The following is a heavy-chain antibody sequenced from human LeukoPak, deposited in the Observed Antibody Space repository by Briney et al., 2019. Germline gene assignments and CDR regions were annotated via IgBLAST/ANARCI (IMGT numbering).Heavy chain of an antibody. Sequence: PSETMSLTCAAYRGSFSGSYWSWIRQPPGKGQEWIGEINHSGSTNYNPSLKSRVTISVDTSKNQFSLKLSSVTAADTAVYYCAGLRPDVLMVYATFDYWGQGTLVTVSS. V-gene: IGHV4-34*01. CDR1: RGSFSGSY. CDR2: INHSGST. J-gene: IGHJ4*02. D-gene: IGHD2-8*01. CDR3: AGLRPDVLMVYATFDY.